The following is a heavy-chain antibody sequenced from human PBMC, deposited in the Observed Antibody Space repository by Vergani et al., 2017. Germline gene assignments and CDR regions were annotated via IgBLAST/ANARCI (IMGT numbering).Heavy chain of an antibody. V-gene: IGHV1-3*01. CDR1: GYPFTSYA. J-gene: IGHJ4*02. CDR2: INAGNGNT. Sequence: QVQLVQSGAEVKKPGASVKVSCKASGYPFTSYAMHWVRQAPGQRLEWMGWINAGNGNTKYSQKFQGRVTITRDTSASTAYMELSSLRSEDTAVYYCARKEYSGYVLGLWGQGTLVTVSS. CDR3: ARKEYSGYVLGL. D-gene: IGHD5-12*01.